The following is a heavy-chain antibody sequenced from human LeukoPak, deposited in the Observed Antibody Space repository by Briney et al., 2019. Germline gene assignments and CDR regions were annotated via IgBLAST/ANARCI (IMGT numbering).Heavy chain of an antibody. CDR2: IYYSGTT. D-gene: IGHD6-13*01. J-gene: IGHJ4*02. Sequence: PSQTLSLTCTVSGGSISSGGYYWSWIRQHPGKGLEWIGYIYYSGTTNYNPSLRSRVTILVDTSKSQFSLKLSSVTAADTAIYYCARLEASTGKFYFDYWGQGTLVTVSS. CDR1: GGSISSGGYY. V-gene: IGHV4-31*03. CDR3: ARLEASTGKFYFDY.